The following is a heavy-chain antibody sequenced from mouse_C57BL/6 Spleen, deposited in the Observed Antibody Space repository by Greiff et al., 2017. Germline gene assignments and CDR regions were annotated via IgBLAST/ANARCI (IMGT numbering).Heavy chain of an antibody. V-gene: IGHV1-80*01. CDR2: IYPGDGDT. CDR3: ARGGYGNSDY. J-gene: IGHJ2*01. D-gene: IGHD2-1*01. CDR1: GYAFSSYW. Sequence: QVQLQQSGAELVKPGASVKISCKASGYAFSSYWMNWVKQRPGKGLEWIGQIYPGDGDTNYNGKFKGKATLTADKSSSAAYMQLSRLTAEDSAVYFCARGGYGNSDYWGQGTTLTVSS.